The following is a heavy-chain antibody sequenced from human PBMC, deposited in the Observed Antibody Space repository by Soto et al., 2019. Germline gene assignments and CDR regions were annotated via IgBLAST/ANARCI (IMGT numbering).Heavy chain of an antibody. J-gene: IGHJ6*02. CDR3: ARVSKYDFWSGYSNYGMDV. CDR1: GFTFSSYG. V-gene: IGHV3-33*01. CDR2: IWYDGSNK. D-gene: IGHD3-3*01. Sequence: PGGSLRLSCAASGFTFSSYGMHWVRQAPGKGLEWVAVIWYDGSNKYYADSVKGRFTIPRDNSKNTLYLQMNSLRAEDTAVYYCARVSKYDFWSGYSNYGMDVWGQGTTVTVSS.